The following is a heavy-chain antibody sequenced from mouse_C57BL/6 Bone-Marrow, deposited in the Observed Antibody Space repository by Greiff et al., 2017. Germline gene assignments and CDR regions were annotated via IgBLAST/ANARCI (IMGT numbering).Heavy chain of an antibody. Sequence: VQLVESGPELVKPGASVKLSCKASGYTFTSYDINWVKQRPGQGLEWIGWIYPRDGSPKYNEKFKGKATLTVDTSSSTAYMELHSLTSEDSAVYFCASLEFDGSSGDWYFDVWGTGTTVTVSS. CDR2: IYPRDGSP. V-gene: IGHV1-85*01. CDR1: GYTFTSYD. D-gene: IGHD1-1*01. J-gene: IGHJ1*03. CDR3: ASLEFDGSSGDWYFDV.